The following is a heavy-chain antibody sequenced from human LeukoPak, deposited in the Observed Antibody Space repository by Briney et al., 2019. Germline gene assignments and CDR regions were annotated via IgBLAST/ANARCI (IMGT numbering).Heavy chain of an antibody. J-gene: IGHJ4*02. Sequence: SETLSLTCTVSGGSISSYYWSWIRQPPGKGLEWIGYIYYSGSTNYNPSLKSRVTISVDTSKNQFSLKLSSVTAADTAVYYCARGDDFWSGFPDYWAREPWSPSPQ. CDR2: IYYSGST. D-gene: IGHD3-3*01. CDR3: ARGDDFWSGFPDY. V-gene: IGHV4-59*01. CDR1: GGSISSYY.